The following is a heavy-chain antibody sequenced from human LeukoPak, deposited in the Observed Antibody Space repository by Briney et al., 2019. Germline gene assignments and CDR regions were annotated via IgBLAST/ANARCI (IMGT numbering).Heavy chain of an antibody. CDR3: XXTYSSGWFSRHYFDY. CDR2: ISSSSSYI. J-gene: IGHJ4*02. Sequence: GGSLRLSCAASGFTFSSYSMNWVRQAPGKGLEWVSSISSSSSYIYYADSVKGRFTISRDNAKNSLYLQMNSLRAEDTAVYYCXXTYSSGWFSRHYFDYWGQGTLVTVSS. V-gene: IGHV3-21*04. D-gene: IGHD6-19*01. CDR1: GFTFSSYS.